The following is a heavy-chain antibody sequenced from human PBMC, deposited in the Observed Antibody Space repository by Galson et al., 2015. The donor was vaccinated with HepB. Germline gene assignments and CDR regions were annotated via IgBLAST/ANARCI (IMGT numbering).Heavy chain of an antibody. Sequence: SVKVSCKVSGYTLTELSMHWVRRAPGKGLEWMGGFDPEDGETIYAQKFQGRVTMTEDTSTDTAYMELSSLRSEDTAVYYCATDVPSYYYDSSGYYYDYWGQGTLVTVSS. V-gene: IGHV1-24*01. D-gene: IGHD3-22*01. J-gene: IGHJ4*02. CDR1: GYTLTELS. CDR3: ATDVPSYYYDSSGYYYDY. CDR2: FDPEDGET.